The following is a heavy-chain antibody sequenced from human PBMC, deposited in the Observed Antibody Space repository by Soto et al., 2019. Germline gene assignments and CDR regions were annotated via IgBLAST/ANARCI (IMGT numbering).Heavy chain of an antibody. CDR1: GGSISSYY. J-gene: IGHJ5*01. Sequence: SETLSLTCTVSGGSISSYYWSWIRQPPGKGLEWIGYIYYSGSTNYNPSLKSRVTISVDTSKNQFSLKLNSVTAADTAVYYCARKTTMVRGVSIRWFDSWGQGTLVTVSS. D-gene: IGHD3-10*01. V-gene: IGHV4-59*08. CDR3: ARKTTMVRGVSIRWFDS. CDR2: IYYSGST.